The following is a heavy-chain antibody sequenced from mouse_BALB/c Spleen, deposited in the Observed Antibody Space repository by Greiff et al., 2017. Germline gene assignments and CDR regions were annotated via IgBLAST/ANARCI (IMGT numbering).Heavy chain of an antibody. J-gene: IGHJ1*01. CDR3: ARSLLRRYFDV. D-gene: IGHD1-1*01. CDR1: GFTFTDYY. Sequence: EVNLVESGGGLVQPGGSLRLSCATSGFTFTDYYMSWVRQPPGKALEWLGFIRNKANGYTTEYSASVKGRFTISRDNSQSILYLQMNTLRAEDSATYYCARSLLRRYFDVWGAGTTVTVSS. CDR2: IRNKANGYTT. V-gene: IGHV7-3*02.